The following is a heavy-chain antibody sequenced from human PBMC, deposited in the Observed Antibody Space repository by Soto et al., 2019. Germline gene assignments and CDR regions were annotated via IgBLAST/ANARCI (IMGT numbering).Heavy chain of an antibody. CDR2: INHSGST. D-gene: IGHD3-10*01. CDR1: GGSISSGDYY. Sequence: PSETLSLTCTVSGGSISSGDYYWSWIRQPPGKGLEWIGEINHSGSTNYNPSLKSRVTISVDTSKNQFSLKLSSVTAADTAVYYCARVWGGGFDFWGQGTMVTVSS. V-gene: IGHV4-61*08. CDR3: ARVWGGGFDF. J-gene: IGHJ3*01.